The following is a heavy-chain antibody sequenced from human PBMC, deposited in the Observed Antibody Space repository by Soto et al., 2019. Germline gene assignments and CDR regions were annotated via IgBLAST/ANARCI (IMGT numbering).Heavy chain of an antibody. V-gene: IGHV3-74*01. Sequence: ESLRLSCAASGFPFSTYWMHWVRQAPGKGPVWVSRINNDGSTTRYADSVKGRFTISRDNAKNTLYLQMNSLRAEDTAVYYCASQGLYYYGLDVWGQGTTVTVSS. J-gene: IGHJ6*02. CDR2: INNDGSTT. CDR3: ASQGLYYYGLDV. CDR1: GFPFSTYW.